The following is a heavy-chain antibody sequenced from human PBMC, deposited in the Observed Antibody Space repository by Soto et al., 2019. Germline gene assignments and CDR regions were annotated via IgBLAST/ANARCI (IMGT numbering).Heavy chain of an antibody. J-gene: IGHJ4*02. D-gene: IGHD4-17*01. Sequence: QISLKESGPTRVKLTETLTLTCTFSGFSFTTGGVGVVWIRQPPGKALEWLAVIYWDDDKRYSPYLKSRLTITKDTSKIHVVLTITNMEPVDTATYYCAHTRYYGDYLDYWGQGTLVTVSS. CDR3: AHTRYYGDYLDY. V-gene: IGHV2-5*02. CDR1: GFSFTTGGVG. CDR2: IYWDDDK.